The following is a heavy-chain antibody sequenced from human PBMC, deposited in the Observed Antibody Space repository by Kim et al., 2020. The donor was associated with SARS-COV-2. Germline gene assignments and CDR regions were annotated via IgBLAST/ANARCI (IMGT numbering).Heavy chain of an antibody. CDR1: GYSFTSYW. Sequence: GESLKISCKGSGYSFTSYWIGWVRQMPGKGLEWMGIIYPGDSDTRYSPSFQGQVTISADKSISTAYLQWSSLKASDTAMYYCARRPITGGDSSSPSKTYYYYGMDVWGQGTTVTVSS. D-gene: IGHD6-6*01. V-gene: IGHV5-51*01. J-gene: IGHJ6*02. CDR2: IYPGDSDT. CDR3: ARRPITGGDSSSPSKTYYYYGMDV.